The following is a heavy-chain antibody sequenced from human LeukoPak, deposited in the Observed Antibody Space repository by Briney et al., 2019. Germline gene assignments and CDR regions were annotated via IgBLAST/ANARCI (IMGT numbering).Heavy chain of an antibody. Sequence: ASVKVSCTASGYIFTVYYIHWVRQAPGQGLEWMGRINPNSGDTKYAQKFQGRVSMTRDTSITTAHMELSRLRSDDTAVYYCARGYDRSGYYPLFDFWGQGALVTVSS. D-gene: IGHD3-22*01. CDR3: ARGYDRSGYYPLFDF. CDR2: INPNSGDT. J-gene: IGHJ4*02. V-gene: IGHV1-2*06. CDR1: GYIFTVYY.